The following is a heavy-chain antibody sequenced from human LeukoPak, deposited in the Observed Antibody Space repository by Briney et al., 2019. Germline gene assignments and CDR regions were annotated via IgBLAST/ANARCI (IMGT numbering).Heavy chain of an antibody. J-gene: IGHJ4*02. V-gene: IGHV3-30*02. CDR3: ARAAGSGSYYNRAIDY. D-gene: IGHD3-10*01. Sequence: GGSLRLSCAASGFTFSSYGMHWVRQAPGKGLEWVAFIRYDGSNKYYADSVKGRFTISRDNSKNTLYLQMNSLRAEDTAVYYCARAAGSGSYYNRAIDYWGQGTLVTVSS. CDR2: IRYDGSNK. CDR1: GFTFSSYG.